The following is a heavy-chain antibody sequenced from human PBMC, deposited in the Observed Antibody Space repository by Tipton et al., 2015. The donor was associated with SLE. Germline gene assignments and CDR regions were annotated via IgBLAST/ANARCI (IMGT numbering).Heavy chain of an antibody. CDR1: GGSISSHY. Sequence: TLSLTCTVSGGSISSHYWSWIRQPPGKGLEWIGYIYYSGSTNYNPSLKSRVTISVDTSKNQFSLKLSSVTAADTAVYYCARAIYSNYVGYYFVYWGQGTLVTVSS. CDR3: ARAIYSNYVGYYFVY. D-gene: IGHD4-11*01. V-gene: IGHV4-59*11. CDR2: IYYSGST. J-gene: IGHJ4*02.